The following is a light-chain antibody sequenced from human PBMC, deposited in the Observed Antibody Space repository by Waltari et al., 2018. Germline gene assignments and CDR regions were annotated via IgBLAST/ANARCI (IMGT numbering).Light chain of an antibody. J-gene: IGKJ5*01. Sequence: VLTQSPATLSLSPGDRAALSCRASQSIVDAIAWYQQRPGQTPRLLIYDASNRAPGIPARFSGSGSGTCFTLTISSLEPEDFAVYYCQQRRNWPLSFGQGTRLEIK. CDR3: QQRRNWPLS. CDR1: QSIVDA. CDR2: DAS. V-gene: IGKV3-11*01.